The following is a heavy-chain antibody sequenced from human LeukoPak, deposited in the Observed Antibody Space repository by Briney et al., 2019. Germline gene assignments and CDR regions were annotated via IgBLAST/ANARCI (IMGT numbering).Heavy chain of an antibody. D-gene: IGHD3-10*01. CDR3: ARGRLLWFGELSPGGYNWFDP. Sequence: PSETLSLTCTVSGYSISSGYYWGWIRQPPGKGLEWIGSIYHSGSTYYNPSLKSRVTISVDTSKNQFSLKLSSVTAADTAVYYCARGRLLWFGELSPGGYNWFDPWGQGTLVTVSS. CDR2: IYHSGST. V-gene: IGHV4-38-2*02. J-gene: IGHJ5*02. CDR1: GYSISSGYY.